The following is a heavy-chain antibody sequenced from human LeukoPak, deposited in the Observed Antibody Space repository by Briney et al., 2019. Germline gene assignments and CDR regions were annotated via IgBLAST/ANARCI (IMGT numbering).Heavy chain of an antibody. CDR1: GYTFTGYY. Sequence: ASVKVSCKASGYTFTGYYMHWVRQAPGQGLEWMGWINPNSGGTNYAQKFQGRVTMTRDTSISTAYMELSRLRPDDTAVYYCAREAVLRYLTYNWFDPWGQGTLVTVSS. CDR2: INPNSGGT. V-gene: IGHV1-2*02. D-gene: IGHD3-9*01. J-gene: IGHJ5*02. CDR3: AREAVLRYLTYNWFDP.